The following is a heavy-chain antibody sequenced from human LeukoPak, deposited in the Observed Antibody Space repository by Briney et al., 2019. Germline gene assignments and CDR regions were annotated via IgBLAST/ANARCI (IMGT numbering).Heavy chain of an antibody. V-gene: IGHV1-69*13. CDR1: GGTFSSYA. J-gene: IGHJ6*03. CDR3: ARVGALPLGYCSSISCLDYYMDV. CDR2: IIPIFGTA. D-gene: IGHD2-2*01. Sequence: SVKVSCKASGGTFSSYAISWVRQAPGQGLEWMGGIIPIFGTANYAQKFQGRVTITADESTSTAYMELSSLRSEDTAVYYCARVGALPLGYCSSISCLDYYMDVWGKGTTVTVSS.